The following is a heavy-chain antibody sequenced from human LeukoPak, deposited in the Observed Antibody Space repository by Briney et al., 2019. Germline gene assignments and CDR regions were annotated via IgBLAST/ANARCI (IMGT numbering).Heavy chain of an antibody. D-gene: IGHD1-26*01. CDR1: GGTFSNYA. J-gene: IGHJ3*02. V-gene: IGHV1-69*06. Sequence: GSSVKVSCKASGGTFSNYAISWFRQAPGQGLEWMGRIIPIFGTANYAQKFQGRVTITADKSTSPAYMELSSLRSEDTAVYYCASFGCELRNDAFDIWGQGTMVTVSS. CDR3: ASFGCELRNDAFDI. CDR2: IIPIFGTA.